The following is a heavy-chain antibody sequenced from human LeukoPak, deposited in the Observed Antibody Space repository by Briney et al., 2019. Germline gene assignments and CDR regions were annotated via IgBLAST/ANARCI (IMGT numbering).Heavy chain of an antibody. D-gene: IGHD2-15*01. J-gene: IGHJ4*02. Sequence: QPGGSLRLSCAASGFIFSDYEMNWVRQAPGKGLEWVSYISSSGRKIYYADSVKGRFTISRDNAKNSLYLQMNSLRADDTAIYYCARGPQDPTEYCSRGTCSPTYEVWGQGTLVTVSS. CDR2: ISSSGRKI. CDR3: ARGPQDPTEYCSRGTCSPTYEV. CDR1: GFIFSDYE. V-gene: IGHV3-48*03.